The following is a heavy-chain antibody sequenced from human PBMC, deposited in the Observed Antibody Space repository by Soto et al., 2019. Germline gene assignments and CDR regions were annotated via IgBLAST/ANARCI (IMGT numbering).Heavy chain of an antibody. D-gene: IGHD3-22*01. V-gene: IGHV2-5*02. CDR2: IYWDDDK. J-gene: IGHJ5*02. CDR3: ARALDSSGYYYIGWFDP. Sequence: GPTLVNPTQTLTLTCTFSGFSLSTSGVGVGWIRQPPGKALEWLALIYWDDDKRYSPSLKSRLTITKDTSKNQVVLTMTNMDPVDTATYYCARALDSSGYYYIGWFDPWGQGTLVTVSS. CDR1: GFSLSTSGVG.